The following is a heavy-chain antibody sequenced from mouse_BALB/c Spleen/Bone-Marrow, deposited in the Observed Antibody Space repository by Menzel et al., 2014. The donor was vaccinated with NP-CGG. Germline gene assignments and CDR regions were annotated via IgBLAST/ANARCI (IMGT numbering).Heavy chain of an antibody. CDR2: ISYDGSN. Sequence: ESGPGLVKPSQSLSLTCSVTGYSITSGYYWNWIRQFPGNKLEWMGYISYDGSNNYNPSLKNRITITRDTSKNQFFLKLNYVTTEDTATYYCAKEDYYYSSPFAYWGQGTLVTVSA. CDR1: GYSITSGYY. V-gene: IGHV3-6*02. CDR3: AKEDYYYSSPFAY. J-gene: IGHJ3*01. D-gene: IGHD1-1*01.